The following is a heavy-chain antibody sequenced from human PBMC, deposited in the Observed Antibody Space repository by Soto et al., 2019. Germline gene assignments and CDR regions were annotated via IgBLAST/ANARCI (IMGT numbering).Heavy chain of an antibody. Sequence: SETLSLTCIVPGASISSSRYNWGWIRQPPGKRLEWIGSIDYSGNTYNNPSLKSRVIISVDTSRNQFSLKLSSVTAADTAVYYCSTRQYIPVDGTSYFDYWGQGTLVTVSS. CDR1: GASISSSRYN. CDR2: IDYSGNT. J-gene: IGHJ4*02. D-gene: IGHD6-19*01. V-gene: IGHV4-39*01. CDR3: STRQYIPVDGTSYFDY.